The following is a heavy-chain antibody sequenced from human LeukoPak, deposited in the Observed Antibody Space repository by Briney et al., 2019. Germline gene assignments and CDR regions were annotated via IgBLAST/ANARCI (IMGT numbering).Heavy chain of an antibody. J-gene: IGHJ6*02. V-gene: IGHV1-24*01. CDR2: FDPEDGET. CDR3: ARLSLKRDYYYYYGMDV. Sequence: ASVKVSCKVSGYTLTELSMHWVRQAPGKGLEWMGGFDPEDGETIYAQKFQGRVTMTEDTSTDTAYMELSSLRSEDTAVYYCARLSLKRDYYYYYGMDVWGQGTTVTVSS. CDR1: GYTLTELS.